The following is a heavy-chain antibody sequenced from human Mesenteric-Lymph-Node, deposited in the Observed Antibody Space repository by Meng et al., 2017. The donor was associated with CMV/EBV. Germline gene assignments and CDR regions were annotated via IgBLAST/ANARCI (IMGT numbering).Heavy chain of an antibody. CDR2: ISAYNGVT. V-gene: IGHV1-18*01. D-gene: IGHD3-10*01. CDR3: ARLNVVAVRGVITRFLDY. CDR1: TFSSYG. J-gene: IGHJ4*02. Sequence: TFSSYGINWVRQAPGQGLEWMGWISAYNGVTTYAQSLQGRVTMITDTTTNTAYMELRSLRSDDTAVYYCARLNVVAVRGVITRFLDYWGQGTLVTVSS.